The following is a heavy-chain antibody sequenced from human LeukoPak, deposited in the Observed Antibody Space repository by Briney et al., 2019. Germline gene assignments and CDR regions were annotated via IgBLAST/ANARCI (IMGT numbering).Heavy chain of an antibody. Sequence: PSETLSLTCTVSGGSITSYHWSWIRQPPGKGLEWIGYISYSGSTNYNPSLKSRVTISVDTSKNQFSLKLSSVTAADTAVYYCARESPDAFDIWGQGTMVTVSS. J-gene: IGHJ3*02. CDR2: ISYSGST. CDR3: ARESPDAFDI. V-gene: IGHV4-59*01. CDR1: GGSITSYH.